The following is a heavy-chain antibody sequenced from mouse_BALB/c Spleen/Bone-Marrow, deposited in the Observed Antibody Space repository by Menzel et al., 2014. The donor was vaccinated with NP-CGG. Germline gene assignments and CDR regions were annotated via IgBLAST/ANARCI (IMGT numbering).Heavy chain of an antibody. CDR2: ILPSIGRT. Sequence: QVQLQQSGSELRSPGSSVKLSCKDFDSEVFPIAYMSWVKQKPGHGFEWIGVILPSIGRTIYGEKFEDKAALDADTVSNADYLELNSLTSEDSAIYYCARGTNWDGEGYYYAMDYWGQGTSVTVSS. CDR3: ARGTNWDGEGYYYAMDY. D-gene: IGHD4-1*01. CDR1: DSEVFPIAY. V-gene: IGHV15-2*02. J-gene: IGHJ4*01.